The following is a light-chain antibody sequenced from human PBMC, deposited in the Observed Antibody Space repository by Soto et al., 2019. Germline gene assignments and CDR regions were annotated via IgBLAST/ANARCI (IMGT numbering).Light chain of an antibody. CDR1: SSDVGGYKY. J-gene: IGLJ2*01. Sequence: QSALTQPACVSGSPGQSITISCTGTSSDVGGYKYVSWYQQHPDKAPKLIIFEVSNRPSGISSRFSGSKSGNTASLTISGLQAEDEADYYCASYTSSSTSVIFGRGTKLTVL. CDR2: EVS. V-gene: IGLV2-14*01. CDR3: ASYTSSSTSVI.